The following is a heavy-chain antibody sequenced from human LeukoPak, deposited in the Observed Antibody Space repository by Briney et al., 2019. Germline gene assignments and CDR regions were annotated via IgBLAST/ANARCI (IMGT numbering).Heavy chain of an antibody. J-gene: IGHJ4*02. CDR2: ISNSSTYI. CDR1: GFSFSSYS. V-gene: IGHV3-21*04. CDR3: ATLTPRFDWLLPLDY. D-gene: IGHD3-9*01. Sequence: GGSLRLSCAASGFSFSSYSMNWVRQAPGKGLEWVSSISNSSTYIYYADSVKGRFTISRDNAKNSLYLQMNSLRAEDTAVYYCATLTPRFDWLLPLDYWGQGTLVTVSS.